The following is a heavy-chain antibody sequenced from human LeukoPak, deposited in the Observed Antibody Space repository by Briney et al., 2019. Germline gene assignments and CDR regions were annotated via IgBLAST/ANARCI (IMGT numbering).Heavy chain of an antibody. Sequence: ASVKVSCKASGYTFTSYYMHWVRQAPGQGLEWMGWINPNSGGTNYAQKFQGWVTMTRDTSISTAYMELSRLRSDDTAVYYCAREVREQLVPYGVDVWGQGTTVTVSS. J-gene: IGHJ6*02. CDR3: AREVREQLVPYGVDV. CDR1: GYTFTSYY. CDR2: INPNSGGT. V-gene: IGHV1-2*04. D-gene: IGHD6-6*01.